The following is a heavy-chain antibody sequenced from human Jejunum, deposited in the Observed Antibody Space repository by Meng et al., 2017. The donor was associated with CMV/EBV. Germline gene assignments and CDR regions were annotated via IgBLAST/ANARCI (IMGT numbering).Heavy chain of an antibody. Sequence: SGFTFDDYAMHWVRQAPGKGLEWVSSISWNGRTIAYADSVKGRFTISRDNAKNSLFLQMNSLRPEDTALYYCAKPFQSLYDAFHIWGQGTVVTVSS. V-gene: IGHV3-9*01. CDR1: GFTFDDYA. D-gene: IGHD2-2*02. J-gene: IGHJ3*02. CDR2: ISWNGRTI. CDR3: AKPFQSLYDAFHI.